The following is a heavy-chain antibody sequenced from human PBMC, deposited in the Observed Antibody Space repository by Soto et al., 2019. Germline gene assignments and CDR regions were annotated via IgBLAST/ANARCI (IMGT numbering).Heavy chain of an antibody. CDR1: GFTFKWYW. Sequence: PGGSLRLSCAASGFTFKWYWMTWVRQAPGKGPEWVANINQNGTEKFYVDAVKGRFTISRDNAKNSLYLQMNSLRDEDTAVYYCARDPDITWGQGILVTVSS. J-gene: IGHJ5*02. D-gene: IGHD3-9*01. V-gene: IGHV3-7*01. CDR2: INQNGTEK. CDR3: ARDPDIT.